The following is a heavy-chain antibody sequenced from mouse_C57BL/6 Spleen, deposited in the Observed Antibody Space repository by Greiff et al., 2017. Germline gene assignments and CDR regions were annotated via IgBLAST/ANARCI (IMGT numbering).Heavy chain of an antibody. CDR2: INPNNGGT. Sequence: EVKLQQSGPELVKPGASVKISCKASGYTFTDYYMNWVKQSPGKSLEWIGDINPNNGGTSYNQKFKGKATLTVDKSSSTAYMQLRSLTSEDSAVYYCARTIGVYFDYWGQGTTLTVSS. CDR1: GYTFTDYY. V-gene: IGHV1-26*01. J-gene: IGHJ2*01. CDR3: ARTIGVYFDY.